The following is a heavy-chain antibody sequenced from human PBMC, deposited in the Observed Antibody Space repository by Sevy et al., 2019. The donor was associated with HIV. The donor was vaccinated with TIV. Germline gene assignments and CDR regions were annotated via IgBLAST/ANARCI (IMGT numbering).Heavy chain of an antibody. J-gene: IGHJ3*02. CDR2: ISYDGSNK. CDR1: GFTFSNAW. V-gene: IGHV3-30-3*01. CDR3: AREWMRKIDAFDI. Sequence: GGSLRLSCAASGFTFSNAWMNWVRQAPGKGLEWVAVISYDGSNKYYADSVKGRFTISRDNSKNTLYLQMNSLRAEDTAVYYCAREWMRKIDAFDIWGQGTMVTVSS. D-gene: IGHD5-12*01.